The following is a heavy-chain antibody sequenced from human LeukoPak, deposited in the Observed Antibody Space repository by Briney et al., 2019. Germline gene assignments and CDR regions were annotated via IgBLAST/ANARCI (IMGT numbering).Heavy chain of an antibody. CDR3: AIRYSGSYNDY. Sequence: GESLQISCKGSGYCFSSYWIGWVRQMPGKGLEWMGIIYPGDSDIRYSPSFQGQVTISADKSISTAYLQWSSLKASDTAMYYCAIRYSGSYNDYWGQGTLVTVSS. V-gene: IGHV5-51*01. J-gene: IGHJ4*02. CDR1: GYCFSSYW. CDR2: IYPGDSDI. D-gene: IGHD1-26*01.